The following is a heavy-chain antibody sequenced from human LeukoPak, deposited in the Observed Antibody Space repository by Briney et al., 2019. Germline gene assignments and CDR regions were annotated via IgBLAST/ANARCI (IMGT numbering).Heavy chain of an antibody. D-gene: IGHD3-10*01. Sequence: HPGGSLRLSRAASGFTFSNYGMHWVRQAPGKGLEWVAVISNDGRNKYYANSVSGRFTISRDNSMNTLSLQMNSLRVEDTAVYYCFTMFRGAKRTDSWGQGTLITVSS. V-gene: IGHV3-30*03. CDR1: GFTFSNYG. J-gene: IGHJ4*02. CDR3: FTMFRGAKRTDS. CDR2: ISNDGRNK.